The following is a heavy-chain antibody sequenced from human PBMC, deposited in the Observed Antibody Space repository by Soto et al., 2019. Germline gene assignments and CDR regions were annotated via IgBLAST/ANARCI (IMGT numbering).Heavy chain of an antibody. CDR3: AGHMITFGGVIVGFDDY. V-gene: IGHV3-23*01. D-gene: IGHD3-16*02. CDR1: GFTFSSYA. Sequence: VQLLESGGGLVQPGGSLRLSCAASGFTFSSYAMSWVRQAPGKGLEWVSAISGSGGSTYYADSVKGRFTISRDNSKNPLYLQMNSLRAEDTAVYYCAGHMITFGGVIVGFDDYWGQGTLVTVSS. J-gene: IGHJ4*02. CDR2: ISGSGGST.